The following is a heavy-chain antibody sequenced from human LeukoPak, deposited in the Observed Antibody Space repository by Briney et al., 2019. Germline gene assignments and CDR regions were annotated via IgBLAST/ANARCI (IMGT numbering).Heavy chain of an antibody. D-gene: IGHD1-26*01. Sequence: PSETLSLTCTVSGGSISSYYWTWIRQFPGKGLEWIGYIYYSGSTNNNPSLKSRVNISVDTSKNQFSLKLSSVTAADTAVYYCARPMISVSPGPFDLWGQGTLVTVSS. CDR3: ARPMISVSPGPFDL. CDR2: IYYSGST. V-gene: IGHV4-59*08. CDR1: GGSISSYY. J-gene: IGHJ4*02.